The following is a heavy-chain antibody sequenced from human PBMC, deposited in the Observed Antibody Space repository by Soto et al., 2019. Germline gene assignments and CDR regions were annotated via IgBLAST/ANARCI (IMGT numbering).Heavy chain of an antibody. V-gene: IGHV3-15*01. J-gene: IGHJ6*02. Sequence: GGSLRLSCAASGFTSSNAWMSWVRQAPGKGLEWVGRIKSKTDGGTTDYAAPVKGRFTISRDDSKNTLYLQMNSLKTEDTAVYYCTTVTDYYDSSGPSDYYYYYGMDVWGQGTTVTVSS. CDR1: GFTSSNAW. CDR2: IKSKTDGGTT. CDR3: TTVTDYYDSSGPSDYYYYYGMDV. D-gene: IGHD3-22*01.